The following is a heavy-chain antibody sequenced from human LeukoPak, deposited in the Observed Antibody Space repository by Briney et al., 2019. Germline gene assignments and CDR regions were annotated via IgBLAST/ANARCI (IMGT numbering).Heavy chain of an antibody. D-gene: IGHD1-7*01. Sequence: PRASVTVSCKASGYTFTSYYMHWVRQAPGQGLEWMGIINPSGGSTSYAQKCQGRVTMTRDTSTSTVYMELSSLRSEDTAVYYCARSHSDRYTWNYGNWFDPWGQGTLVTVSS. J-gene: IGHJ5*02. V-gene: IGHV1-46*01. CDR2: INPSGGST. CDR1: GYTFTSYY. CDR3: ARSHSDRYTWNYGNWFDP.